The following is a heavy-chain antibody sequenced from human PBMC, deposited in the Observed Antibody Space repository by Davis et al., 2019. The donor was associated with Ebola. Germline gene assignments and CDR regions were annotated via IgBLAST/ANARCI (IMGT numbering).Heavy chain of an antibody. Sequence: LRLSCDISGDSVSINSAGWNWIRQSPSRGLEWLGRTYFNSKYYSDYAVSVRGRITINADPSKNQFSLQLNSVTPEDTALYYCARGWLRGGMDVWGEGTTVTV. CDR3: ARGWLRGGMDV. CDR2: TYFNSKYYS. J-gene: IGHJ6*02. CDR1: GDSVSINSAG. D-gene: IGHD5-18*01. V-gene: IGHV6-1*01.